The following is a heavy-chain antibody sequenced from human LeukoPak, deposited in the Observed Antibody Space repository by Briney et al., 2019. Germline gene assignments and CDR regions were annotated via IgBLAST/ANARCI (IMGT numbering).Heavy chain of an antibody. CDR2: INTDNGNT. CDR1: GYTFISYG. Sequence: ASVKVSCKASGYTFISYGISWLRQVPGQGLEWMGWINTDNGNTNYAQKFQGRVTMTRDTSTSTAYLELRSLTSDDTAVYYCARSFSSGWYFDYWGQGTLVTVSS. V-gene: IGHV1-18*01. D-gene: IGHD6-19*01. J-gene: IGHJ4*02. CDR3: ARSFSSGWYFDY.